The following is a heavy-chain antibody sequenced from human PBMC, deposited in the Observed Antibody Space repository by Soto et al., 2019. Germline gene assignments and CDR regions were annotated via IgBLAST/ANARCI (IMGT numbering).Heavy chain of an antibody. D-gene: IGHD3-9*01. V-gene: IGHV4-31*03. CDR2: IYYSGST. CDR1: GGSISSGGYY. CDR3: ARARNLLTGYYKGGFYYFDF. J-gene: IGHJ4*02. Sequence: SETLSLTCTVSGGSISSGGYYWSWIRQHPGKGLEWIGYIYYSGSTYYNPSLKSRVTISVDTSNNQFSLTLNSVTAADTAVYYCARARNLLTGYYKGGFYYFDFWGQGTLVTVSS.